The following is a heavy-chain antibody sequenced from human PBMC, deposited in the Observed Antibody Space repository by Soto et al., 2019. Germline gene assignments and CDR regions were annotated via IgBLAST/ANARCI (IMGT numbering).Heavy chain of an antibody. CDR2: ISGSGGST. CDR3: AKGVVIAVAKSYFDY. CDR1: GFTFSSYA. D-gene: IGHD6-19*01. V-gene: IGHV3-23*01. Sequence: PGGSLRLSCAASGFTFSSYAMSWVRQAPGKGLEWVSAISGSGGSTYYADSVKGRFTISRDNSKNTLYLQMNSLRAEDTAVYYCAKGVVIAVAKSYFDYWGQGTLVTVSS. J-gene: IGHJ4*02.